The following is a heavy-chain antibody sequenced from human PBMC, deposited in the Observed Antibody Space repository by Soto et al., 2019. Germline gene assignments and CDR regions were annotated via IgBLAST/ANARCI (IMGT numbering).Heavy chain of an antibody. Sequence: QVQLQQWGAGLLKPSETLSLTCAVYGGSFSGYYWSWIRQPPGKGLEWIGEINHSGSTNYNPSLKSRVTISVDTSKNQCSLKLSSVTAADTAVYYCARGPGVDYWGQGTLVTVSS. V-gene: IGHV4-34*01. D-gene: IGHD1-26*01. CDR3: ARGPGVDY. CDR2: INHSGST. J-gene: IGHJ4*02. CDR1: GGSFSGYY.